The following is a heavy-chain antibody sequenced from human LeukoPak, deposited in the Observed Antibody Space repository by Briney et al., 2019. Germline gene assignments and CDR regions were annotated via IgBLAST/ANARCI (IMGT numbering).Heavy chain of an antibody. V-gene: IGHV3-21*01. CDR2: ISSSSSYI. J-gene: IGHJ4*02. CDR3: ARDGTRRNCSGGSCYFVDALDY. Sequence: PGGSLRLSCAASGFTFSSYSMNWVRQAPGKGLEWVSSISSSSSYIYYADSVKGRFTISRDNAKNSLYLQMNSLRAEDTAVYYCARDGTRRNCSGGSCYFVDALDYWGQGTLVTVSS. CDR1: GFTFSSYS. D-gene: IGHD2-15*01.